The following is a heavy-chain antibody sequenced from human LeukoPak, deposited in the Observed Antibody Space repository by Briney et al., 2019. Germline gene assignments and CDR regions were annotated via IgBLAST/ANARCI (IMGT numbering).Heavy chain of an antibody. V-gene: IGHV3-48*03. CDR1: GFTFRSYE. D-gene: IGHD3-22*01. CDR2: ITSIGSTV. J-gene: IGHJ4*02. CDR3: ARGQGEYHDSSGYPDY. Sequence: PGGSLRLSCAASGFTFRSYEMNWVRQAPGKGLDWVSYITSIGSTVYYADSVRGRFTISRDNAKNSLYLQMHSLRAEDTAVYYCARGQGEYHDSSGYPDYWGQGTLVTVSS.